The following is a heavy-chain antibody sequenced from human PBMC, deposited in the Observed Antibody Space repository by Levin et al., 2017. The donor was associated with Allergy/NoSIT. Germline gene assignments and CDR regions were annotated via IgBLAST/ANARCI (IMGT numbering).Heavy chain of an antibody. CDR1: GFTFSDYY. J-gene: IGHJ4*02. Sequence: GGSLRLSCAASGFTFSDYYMSWIRQAPGKGLEWISYISSTGSDILYGDSVKGRFTISRDNAKKSLYLQMNSLRAEDTAVYYCARPYSDYEPLFEYWGQGTLVTVSS. V-gene: IGHV3-11*01. CDR3: ARPYSDYEPLFEY. D-gene: IGHD5-12*01. CDR2: ISSTGSDI.